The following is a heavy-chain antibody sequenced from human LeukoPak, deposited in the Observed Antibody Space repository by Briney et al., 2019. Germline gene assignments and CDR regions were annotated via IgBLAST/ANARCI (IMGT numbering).Heavy chain of an antibody. CDR1: GYIFTNYY. CDR2: INPRSGGT. D-gene: IGHD2-21*01. Sequence: ASVKVSCKASGYIFTNYYMHWVRQPPGQGLEWMGWINPRSGGTNFAQKFQGRVTMTRDTSISAAYMELSRLRSDDTAVYYCARHVSSSGEDSSGQGTLVSVSS. CDR3: ARHVSSSGEDS. J-gene: IGHJ4*02. V-gene: IGHV1-2*02.